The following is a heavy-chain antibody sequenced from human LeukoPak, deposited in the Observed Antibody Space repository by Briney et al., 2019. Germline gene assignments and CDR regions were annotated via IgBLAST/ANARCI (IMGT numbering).Heavy chain of an antibody. Sequence: SETLSLTCTVSGGSISSSSYYWGWIRQPPGKGLEWIGSIYYSGNTYYNPSLKSRVTISVDTSKNQFSLKLSSVTAADTAVYYCARVDIVVVPPSSFDYWGQGTLVTVSS. CDR3: ARVDIVVVPPSSFDY. CDR1: GGSISSSSYY. J-gene: IGHJ4*02. V-gene: IGHV4-39*07. CDR2: IYYSGNT. D-gene: IGHD2-2*03.